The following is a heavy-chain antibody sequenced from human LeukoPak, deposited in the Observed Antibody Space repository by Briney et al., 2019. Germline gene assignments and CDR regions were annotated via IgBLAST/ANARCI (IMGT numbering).Heavy chain of an antibody. D-gene: IGHD3-10*01. Sequence: PGGSLRLSCAASGFTFSHYWIHWVRQAPGKGLVWVSRINTDGSITNYADSVKGRFSISRDNAKNTLYLQMSSLRAEDTAVYYCARDRGPRTGFMVREAYDYWGQGTLVTVSS. V-gene: IGHV3-74*01. J-gene: IGHJ4*02. CDR2: INTDGSIT. CDR3: ARDRGPRTGFMVREAYDY. CDR1: GFTFSHYW.